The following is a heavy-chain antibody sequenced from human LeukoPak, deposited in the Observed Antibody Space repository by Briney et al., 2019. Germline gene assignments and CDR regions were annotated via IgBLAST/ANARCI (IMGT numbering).Heavy chain of an antibody. J-gene: IGHJ4*02. CDR2: IYNDGNT. Sequence: PGGSLRLSSAASVFTFSSHAMAWVRQAQGKGLEWVSVIYNDGNTYYADSVKGRFTISRDNSKNTLYLQMNSLRAEDTAVYYCARDRDFSAYFGYWGQGTLVTVSS. CDR1: VFTFSSHA. D-gene: IGHD3-22*01. V-gene: IGHV3-53*01. CDR3: ARDRDFSAYFGY.